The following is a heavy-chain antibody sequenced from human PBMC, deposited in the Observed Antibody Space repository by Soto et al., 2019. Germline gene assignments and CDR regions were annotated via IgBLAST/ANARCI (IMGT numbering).Heavy chain of an antibody. Sequence: ASVKVSCKASGYTLPTYHLHWVGQAPGQGLEWIGIINPDGGSSTSAQKFQGRVTMTRDTSTSTVFMELSFLSSEDTAVYYCARDRSMVVVPAAIPRYFYGMDVWG. V-gene: IGHV1-46*01. J-gene: IGHJ6*02. CDR3: ARDRSMVVVPAAIPRYFYGMDV. CDR1: GYTLPTYH. D-gene: IGHD2-2*01. CDR2: INPDGGSS.